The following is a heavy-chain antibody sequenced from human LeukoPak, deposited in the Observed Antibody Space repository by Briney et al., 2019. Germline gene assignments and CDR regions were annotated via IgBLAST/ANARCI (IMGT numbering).Heavy chain of an antibody. Sequence: ASVKVSCKASGYTFTGYYMHWVRQAPGQGLEWMGWINPNSGGTNYAQKFQGRVTMTRDTSISTAYMELSRLRSDDTAVYYCAREGITGTTYFDYWGQGTLVTVSS. V-gene: IGHV1-2*02. J-gene: IGHJ4*02. CDR1: GYTFTGYY. D-gene: IGHD1-7*01. CDR2: INPNSGGT. CDR3: AREGITGTTYFDY.